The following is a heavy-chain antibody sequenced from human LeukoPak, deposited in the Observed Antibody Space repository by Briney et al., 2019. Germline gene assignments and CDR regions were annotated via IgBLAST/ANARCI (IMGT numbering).Heavy chain of an antibody. CDR2: IPSSGVST. CDR3: AKDSSPRAADEIDY. V-gene: IGHV3-23*01. CDR1: GFTFSSYA. J-gene: IGHJ4*02. Sequence: GGSLRLSCAASGFTFSSYAMSWVRQAPGKGLEWVSGIPSSGVSTYYADSVKGRFTISRDNSKNTVYLQMNSLRAEDTAIYFCAKDSSPRAADEIDYWGQGTLVTVSS. D-gene: IGHD6-13*01.